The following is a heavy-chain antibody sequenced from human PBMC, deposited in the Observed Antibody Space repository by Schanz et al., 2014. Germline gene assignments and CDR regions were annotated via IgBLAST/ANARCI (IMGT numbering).Heavy chain of an antibody. V-gene: IGHV3-11*04. CDR1: GFTFSDSF. CDR3: AREGEWGYDPPRH. Sequence: QVLLVESGGGLVKPGGSLRLSCSASGFTFSDSFMSWIRQTPGKGLEWLSYISSSGNIIHYADSVKGRFTISRDNAKNSLYLQMNSLRAEDTAVYYCAREGEWGYDPPRHWGQGTLVTVSS. D-gene: IGHD5-12*01. CDR2: ISSSGNII. J-gene: IGHJ4*02.